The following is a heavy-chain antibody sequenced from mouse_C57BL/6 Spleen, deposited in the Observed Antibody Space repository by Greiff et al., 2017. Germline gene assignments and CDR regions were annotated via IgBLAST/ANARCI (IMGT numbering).Heavy chain of an antibody. Sequence: VQLQQPGTELVKPGASVKLSCKASGYTFTSYWMHWVKQRPGQGLEWIGNINPSNGGTNYNEKFKSKATLTVDKSSSTAYMQRSSLTSDDSAVYYGGRSGGGTGTLAYGGQGTLVTVSA. CDR2: INPSNGGT. D-gene: IGHD4-1*01. V-gene: IGHV1-53*01. J-gene: IGHJ3*01. CDR1: GYTFTSYW. CDR3: GRSGGGTGTLAY.